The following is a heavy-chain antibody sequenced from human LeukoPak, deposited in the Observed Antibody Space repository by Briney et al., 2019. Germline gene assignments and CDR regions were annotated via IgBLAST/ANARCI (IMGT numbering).Heavy chain of an antibody. Sequence: PSETLSLTCAVYGGSFSGYYWSWIRQPPGKGLEWIGEINHSGSTNYNPSLKSRVTISVDTSKNQSSLKLSSVTAADTAVYYCARKRHPGYGRLDYWGQGTLVTVSS. J-gene: IGHJ4*02. CDR1: GGSFSGYY. CDR3: ARKRHPGYGRLDY. D-gene: IGHD2-15*01. V-gene: IGHV4-34*01. CDR2: INHSGST.